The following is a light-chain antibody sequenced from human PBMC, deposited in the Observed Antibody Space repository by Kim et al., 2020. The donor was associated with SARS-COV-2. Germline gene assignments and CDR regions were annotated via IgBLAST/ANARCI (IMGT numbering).Light chain of an antibody. CDR2: WAS. CDR3: QQYYSSPPYS. CDR1: QSVLYSSNNKNY. V-gene: IGKV4-1*01. J-gene: IGKJ2*03. Sequence: ATINCKSSQSVLYSSNNKNYLAWYQQEPGQPPKLLIYWASTRESGVPDRFSGSGSGTDFTLTISSLQAEDVAVYYCQQYYSSPPYSFGQGTNLEI.